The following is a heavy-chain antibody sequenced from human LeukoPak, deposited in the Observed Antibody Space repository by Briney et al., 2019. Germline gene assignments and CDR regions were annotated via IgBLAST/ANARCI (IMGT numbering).Heavy chain of an antibody. CDR1: GGSISSNNW. CDR2: IYHSEST. CDR3: ASSRGPFDY. V-gene: IGHV4-4*02. J-gene: IGHJ4*02. D-gene: IGHD2-15*01. Sequence: SETLSLTCAVSGGSISSNNWWSWVRQPPGKGLEWIGEIYHSESTNYKPSLKSRVTISIDTSKNQLSLKLSSVTAADTAVYYCASSRGPFDYWGQGTLVTVSS.